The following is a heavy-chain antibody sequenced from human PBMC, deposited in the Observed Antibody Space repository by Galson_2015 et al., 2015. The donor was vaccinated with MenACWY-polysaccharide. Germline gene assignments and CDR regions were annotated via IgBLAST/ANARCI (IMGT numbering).Heavy chain of an antibody. CDR3: ARDRGRWEPRSNYFDP. J-gene: IGHJ5*02. D-gene: IGHD4-11*01. CDR1: GFSFHNYA. CDR2: ISDDGTKK. V-gene: IGHV3-30*04. Sequence: SLRLSCAASGFSFHNYAIHWVRQVPGKGLDWVTLISDDGTKKYYADSVKGRFTISRDNSKRMVYLEMNRLRPEDTAIYYCARDRGRWEPRSNYFDPWGQGTLVTVSS.